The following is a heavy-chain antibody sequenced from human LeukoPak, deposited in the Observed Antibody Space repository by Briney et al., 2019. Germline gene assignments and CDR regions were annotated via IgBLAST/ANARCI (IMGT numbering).Heavy chain of an antibody. CDR1: GYTFTSYD. CDR2: MNPNSGNT. Sequence: ASVKVSCKASGYTFTSYDINWVRQATGQGLEWMGWMNPNSGNTGYAQKFQGRVTITRNTSISTAYMELSSLRSEDTAVYYCASSHCRSSTSCHPFDYWGQGTLVTVSS. V-gene: IGHV1-8*03. D-gene: IGHD2-2*01. J-gene: IGHJ4*02. CDR3: ASSHCRSSTSCHPFDY.